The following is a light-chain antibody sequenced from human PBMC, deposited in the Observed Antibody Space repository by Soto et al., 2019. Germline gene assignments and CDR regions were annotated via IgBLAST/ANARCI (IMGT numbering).Light chain of an antibody. CDR3: QQFHSYPRT. CDR2: RAS. Sequence: EVLMTQSPDTLYVSPGERVTLSCRASQSVSDNLAWYQQKPGQGPRLLVYRASTRTLGIPARFSGSESGTEFTLTISSLQPDDFATYYCQQFHSYPRTFGQGTRLEIK. V-gene: IGKV3-15*01. J-gene: IGKJ5*01. CDR1: QSVSDN.